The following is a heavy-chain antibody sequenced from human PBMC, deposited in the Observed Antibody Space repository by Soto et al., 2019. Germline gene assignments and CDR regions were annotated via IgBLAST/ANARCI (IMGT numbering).Heavy chain of an antibody. Sequence: LRLSCAASGFTFSSYGMHWVRQAPGKGLEWVAVISYDGSNKYYADSVKGRFTISRDNSKNTLYLQMNSLRAEDTAVYYCAKDWDYYDSSGPEGDYFDYWGQGTPVTVSS. CDR2: ISYDGSNK. J-gene: IGHJ4*02. CDR3: AKDWDYYDSSGPEGDYFDY. V-gene: IGHV3-30*18. CDR1: GFTFSSYG. D-gene: IGHD3-22*01.